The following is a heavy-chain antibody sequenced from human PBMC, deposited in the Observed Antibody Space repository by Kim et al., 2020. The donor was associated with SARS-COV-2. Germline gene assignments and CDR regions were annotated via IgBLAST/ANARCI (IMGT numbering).Heavy chain of an antibody. CDR3: ARDNSGYGYYFDY. Sequence: YSPSLKSRLSISVDTSKNQFSLKLTSATAADTAVYYCARDNSGYGYYFDYWGQGSLVTVS. V-gene: IGHV4-31*02. D-gene: IGHD5-12*01. J-gene: IGHJ4*02.